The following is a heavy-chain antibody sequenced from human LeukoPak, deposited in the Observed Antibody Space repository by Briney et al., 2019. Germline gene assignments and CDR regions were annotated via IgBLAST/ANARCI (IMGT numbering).Heavy chain of an antibody. CDR2: IGSSATVT. D-gene: IGHD3-3*01. CDR1: GFTFSNFG. CDR3: ARGIAGRIATFGVIRGGYLDY. V-gene: IGHV3-48*01. J-gene: IGHJ4*02. Sequence: GGSLRLSCAASGFTFSNFGLNWVRQAPGRGLEWVSYIGSSATVTNYADAVEGRFTISRDNAAKSLYLQMDSLRVEDTAVYYCARGIAGRIATFGVIRGGYLDYWGQGTLVAVSS.